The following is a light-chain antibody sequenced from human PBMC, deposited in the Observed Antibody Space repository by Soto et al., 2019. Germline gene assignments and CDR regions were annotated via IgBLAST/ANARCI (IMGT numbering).Light chain of an antibody. CDR1: QSVSSE. Sequence: EIVLTQSPATLSLSPGERATLSCRASQSVSSELAWYQQKPGQAPRLLIYDASNRATGIPARFSGSGSGTDFTLTIDNLEPEDFAIYYCQQRNNWPPITFGQGTRRE. J-gene: IGKJ5*01. V-gene: IGKV3-11*01. CDR3: QQRNNWPPIT. CDR2: DAS.